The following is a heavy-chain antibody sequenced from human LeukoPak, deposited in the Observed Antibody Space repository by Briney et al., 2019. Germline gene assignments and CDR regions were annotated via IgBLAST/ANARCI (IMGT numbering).Heavy chain of an antibody. V-gene: IGHV4-39*01. CDR2: IYYTGST. CDR3: VKSGGYGLIDY. Sequence: SETLSLTCTVSGVSISSSNSYWGWIRQPPGKGLEWIGNIYYTGSTYYNASLQSRVTISIDMSKNQFSLRLSSVTAADTAMYYCVKSGGYGLIDYWGQGTLVTVSS. CDR1: GVSISSSNSY. J-gene: IGHJ4*02. D-gene: IGHD6-19*01.